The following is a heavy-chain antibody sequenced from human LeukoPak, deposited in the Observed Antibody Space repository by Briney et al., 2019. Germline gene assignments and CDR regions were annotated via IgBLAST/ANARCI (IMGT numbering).Heavy chain of an antibody. V-gene: IGHV4-59*06. CDR1: GGSINSYY. CDR2: IYYSGST. J-gene: IGHJ3*02. Sequence: SETLSLTCTVSGGSINSYYWSWIRQHPGKGLEWIGYIYYSGSTYYNPSLKSRVTISVDTSKNQFSLKLSSVTAADTAVYYCAGATTHDAFDIWGQGTMVTVSS. D-gene: IGHD1-26*01. CDR3: AGATTHDAFDI.